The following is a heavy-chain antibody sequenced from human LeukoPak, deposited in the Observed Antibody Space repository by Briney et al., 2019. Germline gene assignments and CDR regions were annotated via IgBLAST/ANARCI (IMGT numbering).Heavy chain of an antibody. D-gene: IGHD1-14*01. CDR2: IIPLFGTA. CDR1: GGTFSSYS. V-gene: IGHV1-69*13. Sequence: ASVKVSCKASGGTFSSYSINWVRQAPGQGLEWMGGIIPLFGTANYAQKFQGRVTITADESTSTAYMQLSSLRSEDTAVYYCARVLTELSYYYYMDVWGKGTTVTVSS. J-gene: IGHJ6*03. CDR3: ARVLTELSYYYYMDV.